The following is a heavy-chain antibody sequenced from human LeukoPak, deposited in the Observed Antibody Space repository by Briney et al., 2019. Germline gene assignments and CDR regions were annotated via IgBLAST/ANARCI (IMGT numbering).Heavy chain of an antibody. CDR3: ARGGTADYGDYLRT. CDR2: IYSDDST. CDR1: GFTVSGNY. J-gene: IGHJ4*02. V-gene: IGHV3-66*02. Sequence: PGGSLRLSCAASGFTVSGNYINWVRRAPGKGLEWVSFIYSDDSTYYADSVKGRFTISRDNSKNTLYLQMNSLRAEDTAVYYCARGGTADYGDYLRTWGQGTLVTVSS. D-gene: IGHD4-17*01.